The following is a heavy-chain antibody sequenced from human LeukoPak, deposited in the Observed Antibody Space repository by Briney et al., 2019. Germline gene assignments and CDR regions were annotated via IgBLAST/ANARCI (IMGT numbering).Heavy chain of an antibody. CDR1: GYTFTSYH. Sequence: GASVKVSCKASGYTFTSYHITWVRQSTGQGLEWMGWMDPSSGDAGFAPKFQGRVTMTRDTSISTAYMEVSKLRFEDTAVYYCARDAFCGGDCYSDRGFDYWGQGTLVTVSS. CDR3: ARDAFCGGDCYSDRGFDY. D-gene: IGHD2-21*02. J-gene: IGHJ4*02. CDR2: MDPSSGDA. V-gene: IGHV1-8*02.